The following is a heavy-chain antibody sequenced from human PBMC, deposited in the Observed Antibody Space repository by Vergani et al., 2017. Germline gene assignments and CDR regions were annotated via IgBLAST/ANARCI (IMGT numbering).Heavy chain of an antibody. Sequence: QVQLQESGPGLVKPSETLSLTCTVSGYSISSGYYWGWIRQPPGKGLEWIGSIYHSGSTYYNPSLKSRVTISVDTSRNQFSLKLSSVTAADTAVYYCARDHVYYESSGYYYWGQGTLVTVSS. D-gene: IGHD3-22*01. CDR1: GYSISSGYY. CDR2: IYHSGST. V-gene: IGHV4-38-2*02. J-gene: IGHJ4*02. CDR3: ARDHVYYESSGYYY.